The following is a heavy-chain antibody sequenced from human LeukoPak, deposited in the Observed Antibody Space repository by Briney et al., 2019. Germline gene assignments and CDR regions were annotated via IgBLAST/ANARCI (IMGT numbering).Heavy chain of an antibody. CDR2: ISSSGSTI. V-gene: IGHV3-48*03. CDR3: ARASGSSPNQIDY. J-gene: IGHJ4*02. Sequence: HGRSLRLSCAASGFTFSSYEMNSVRQAPGKGLEWVSYISSSGSTIYYADSVKGRFTISRDNAKNSLYLQMNSLRAEDTAVYYCARASGSSPNQIDYWGQGTLVTVSS. CDR1: GFTFSSYE. D-gene: IGHD6-13*01.